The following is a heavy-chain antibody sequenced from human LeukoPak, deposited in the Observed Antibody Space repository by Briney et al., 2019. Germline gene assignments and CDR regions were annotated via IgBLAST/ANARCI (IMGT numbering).Heavy chain of an antibody. V-gene: IGHV4-59*01. Sequence: SETLSLTCTVSGGSISSYYWSWIRQPPGKGLEWIGYIYCSGSTNYNPSLKSRVTISVDTSKNQFSLKLSSVTAADTAVYYCASSGWYEWFDPWGQGTLVTVSS. CDR2: IYCSGST. D-gene: IGHD6-19*01. CDR3: ASSGWYEWFDP. J-gene: IGHJ5*02. CDR1: GGSISSYY.